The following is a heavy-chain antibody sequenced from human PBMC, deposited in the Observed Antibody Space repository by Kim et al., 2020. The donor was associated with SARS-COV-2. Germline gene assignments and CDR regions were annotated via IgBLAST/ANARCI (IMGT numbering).Heavy chain of an antibody. J-gene: IGHJ4*02. V-gene: IGHV3-30*07. CDR3: ARGYCSSTSCYLGYFDY. D-gene: IGHD2-2*01. Sequence: VKGRFTISRDNSKNTLYLQMNSLRAEDTAVYYCARGYCSSTSCYLGYFDYWGQGTLVTVSS.